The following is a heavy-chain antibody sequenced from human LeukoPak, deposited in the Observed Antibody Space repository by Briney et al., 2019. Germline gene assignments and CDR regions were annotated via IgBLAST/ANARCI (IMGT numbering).Heavy chain of an antibody. CDR3: ARDRGSYSAQLEPNDY. Sequence: PGRSLRLSCAASGFTFSSYAMHWVRQAPGKGLEWVAVISYDGSNKYYADSVKGRFTISRDNSKNTLYLQMNSLRAEDTAVYYCARDRGSYSAQLEPNDYWGQGTLVTVSS. CDR1: GFTFSSYA. V-gene: IGHV3-30-3*01. CDR2: ISYDGSNK. J-gene: IGHJ4*02. D-gene: IGHD1-26*01.